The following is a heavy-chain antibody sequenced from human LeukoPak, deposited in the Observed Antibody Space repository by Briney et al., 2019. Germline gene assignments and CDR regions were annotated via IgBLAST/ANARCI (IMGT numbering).Heavy chain of an antibody. V-gene: IGHV4-39*07. CDR2: IYYSGST. Sequence: SETLSLTCTVSGGSISSSSYYWGWIRQPPGKGLEWIGSIYYSGSTYYNPSLKSRVTISVDTSKNQFSLKLSSVTAADTAVYYCARGRGDYGDYYYYYYYMDVWGKGTTVTVSS. CDR3: ARGRGDYGDYYYYYYYMDV. J-gene: IGHJ6*03. CDR1: GGSISSSSYY. D-gene: IGHD4-17*01.